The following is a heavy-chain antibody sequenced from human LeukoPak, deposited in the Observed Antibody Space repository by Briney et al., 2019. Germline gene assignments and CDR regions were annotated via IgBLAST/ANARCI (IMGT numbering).Heavy chain of an antibody. CDR3: AREYDLGLQYYFDY. CDR2: IRQDGSDK. J-gene: IGHJ4*02. CDR1: GFTFSSYW. V-gene: IGHV3-7*01. Sequence: GGSLRLSCAASGFTFSSYWMTWIRQTPGKGLEWVANIRQDGSDKYYVDSVKGRFTISRDNAKNSPYLQMNSLRAEDTAVYYCAREYDLGLQYYFDYWGQGTLVTVSS. D-gene: IGHD3-3*01.